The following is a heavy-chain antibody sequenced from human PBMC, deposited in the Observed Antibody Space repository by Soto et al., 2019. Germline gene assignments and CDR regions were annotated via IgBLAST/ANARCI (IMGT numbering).Heavy chain of an antibody. J-gene: IGHJ4*02. Sequence: ASVKVSCKASGYTFTTYYMHWVRQAPGRGLEWMGIINPSGGSTNYAQKFQGRVTMTRDTSTSTVYMELSSLRSEDTAVYYCARGALLRLGSWEPKFDYWGQGTLVTVSS. V-gene: IGHV1-46*01. D-gene: IGHD6-13*01. CDR3: ARGALLRLGSWEPKFDY. CDR1: GYTFTTYY. CDR2: INPSGGST.